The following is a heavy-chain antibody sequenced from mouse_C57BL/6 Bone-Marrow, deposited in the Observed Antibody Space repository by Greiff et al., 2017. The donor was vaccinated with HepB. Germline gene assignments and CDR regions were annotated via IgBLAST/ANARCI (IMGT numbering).Heavy chain of an antibody. Sequence: QVQLKQPGAELVKPGASVKLSCKASGYTFTSYWMQWVKQRPGQGLEWIGEIDPSDSYTNYNQKFKGKATLTVDTSSSTAYMQLSSLTSEDSAVYYCAGSRGYWGQGTTLTVSS. V-gene: IGHV1-50*01. CDR1: GYTFTSYW. J-gene: IGHJ2*01. CDR2: IDPSDSYT. CDR3: AGSRGY.